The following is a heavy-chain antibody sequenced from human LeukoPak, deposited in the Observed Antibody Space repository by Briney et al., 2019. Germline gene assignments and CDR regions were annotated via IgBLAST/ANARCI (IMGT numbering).Heavy chain of an antibody. Sequence: GGSLRLSCGASGFTFSSYWMHWVRQAPGKGLVWVSRINNDGSSTSYADSVQGRFTISRDNTKNTLYLQMNSLRAEDTALYYCARVARGDYYYYYMDVWGKGTTVTVSS. D-gene: IGHD3-10*01. CDR3: ARVARGDYYYYYMDV. CDR2: INNDGSST. J-gene: IGHJ6*03. V-gene: IGHV3-74*01. CDR1: GFTFSSYW.